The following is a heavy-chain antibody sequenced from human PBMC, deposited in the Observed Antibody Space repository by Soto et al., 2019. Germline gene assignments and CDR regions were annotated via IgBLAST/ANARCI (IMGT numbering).Heavy chain of an antibody. CDR2: MNPNSGNT. V-gene: IGHV1-8*01. CDR1: GYTFTSYD. D-gene: IGHD3-3*01. Sequence: GASVKVSCKASGYTFTSYDINWVRQATGQGLEWKGWMNPNSGNTGYAQKFQGRVTMTRNTSISTAYMELSSLRSEDTAVYYCARALVRPPYYDFWSGYVWVDQIDYWGQGTLVTVSS. CDR3: ARALVRPPYYDFWSGYVWVDQIDY. J-gene: IGHJ4*02.